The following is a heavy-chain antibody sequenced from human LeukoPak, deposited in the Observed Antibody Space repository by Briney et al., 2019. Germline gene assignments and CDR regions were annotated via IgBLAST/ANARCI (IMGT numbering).Heavy chain of an antibody. V-gene: IGHV1-18*01. Sequence: SVKASCKASGYTFSSYGISWVRQAPGHGLEWMGWISVYNGNPNYAQKFQGRVTMTTDTSTSTAYMELRSLRSDDTAVYYCARDQYDYVWGSHRPYFDYWGQGTLVTVSS. CDR3: ARDQYDYVWGSHRPYFDY. CDR1: GYTFSSYG. D-gene: IGHD3-16*02. J-gene: IGHJ4*02. CDR2: ISVYNGNP.